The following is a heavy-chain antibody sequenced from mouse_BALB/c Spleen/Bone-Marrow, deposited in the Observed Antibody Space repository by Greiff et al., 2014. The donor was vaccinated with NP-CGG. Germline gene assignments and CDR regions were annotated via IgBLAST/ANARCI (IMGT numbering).Heavy chain of an antibody. CDR1: GFTFSDYY. V-gene: IGHV5-4*02. J-gene: IGHJ4*01. CDR3: AREMAIDY. Sequence: EVKLMESGGGLVKPGGSLKLSCAASGFTFSDYYMYWVRQTPEKRLEWVATISDGGSYTYYPDSVKGRFTISRDNAKNNLYLQMSSLKSEDTAMYYCAREMAIDYWGQGTSVTVSS. CDR2: ISDGGSYT.